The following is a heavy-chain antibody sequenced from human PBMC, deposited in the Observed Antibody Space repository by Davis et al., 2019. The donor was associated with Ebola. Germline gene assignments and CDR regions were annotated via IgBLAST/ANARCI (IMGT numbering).Heavy chain of an antibody. CDR2: IIPILGIA. D-gene: IGHD1-26*01. CDR1: GGTFSSYA. Sequence: SVKVSCKASGGTFSSYAISWVRQAPGQGLEWMGRIIPILGIANYAQKFQGRVTITADKSTSTAYMELSSLRSEDTAVYYCARGGGSSKRTMGYWGQGTLVTVSS. V-gene: IGHV1-69*04. J-gene: IGHJ4*02. CDR3: ARGGGSSKRTMGY.